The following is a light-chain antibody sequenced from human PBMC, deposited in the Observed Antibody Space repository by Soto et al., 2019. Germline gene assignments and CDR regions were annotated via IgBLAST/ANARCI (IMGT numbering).Light chain of an antibody. CDR1: QSVSSN. CDR2: DIS. J-gene: IGKJ4*01. V-gene: IGKV3D-15*01. Sequence: VMTQSPPTLSLSPGERATLSCRASQSVSSNLAWYQQKPGQPPRLLIYDISTRATGIPTRFSGSGSGTEFTLTISSLQSEDFAVYYCQQYNSWPLTFGGGTKVDIK. CDR3: QQYNSWPLT.